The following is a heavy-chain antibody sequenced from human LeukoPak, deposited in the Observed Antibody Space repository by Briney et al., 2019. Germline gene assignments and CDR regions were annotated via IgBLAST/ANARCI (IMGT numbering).Heavy chain of an antibody. J-gene: IGHJ6*02. CDR2: ISSRGTTI. V-gene: IGHV3-48*03. CDR1: GFTFSSYE. CDR3: ARQIDMDV. Sequence: SGGGLVHPGGSLRLSCAASGFTFSSYEMNWVRQAPGKGLEWVSYISSRGTTIYYADSVKGRFTISRDNAKNSLYLQMNSLRAEDTAVYYCARQIDMDVWGQGTTVTVSS.